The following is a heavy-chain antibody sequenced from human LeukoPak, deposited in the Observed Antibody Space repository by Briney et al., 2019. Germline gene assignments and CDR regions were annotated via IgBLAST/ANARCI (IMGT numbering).Heavy chain of an antibody. J-gene: IGHJ4*02. Sequence: GGSLRLSCAASGFTFTSYALDWVRQAPGKGLEWIPVISGGGDSTHYADSVKGRFTISRDNSKNTLYLQMNSLRAEDTAVYYCARDDYKADAYWGQGTLVTVSS. V-gene: IGHV3-23*01. CDR1: GFTFTSYA. D-gene: IGHD4/OR15-4a*01. CDR3: ARDDYKADAY. CDR2: ISGGGDST.